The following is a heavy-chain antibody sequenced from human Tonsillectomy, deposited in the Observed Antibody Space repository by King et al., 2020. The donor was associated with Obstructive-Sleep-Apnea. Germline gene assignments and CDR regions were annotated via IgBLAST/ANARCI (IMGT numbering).Heavy chain of an antibody. CDR3: ARDSAYGRQNYHDY. J-gene: IGHJ4*02. Sequence: QLQESGPGLVKPSETLSLTCSVSDGSISSRSYYWGWIRQPPGKGLEWIGSIYYSGSPYYNPSLQSRVTISVDTSKNQFSLKLSSVTAADTAVYYCARDSAYGRQNYHDYWGQGALVTVSS. CDR2: IYYSGSP. CDR1: DGSISSRSYY. D-gene: IGHD5-12*01. V-gene: IGHV4-39*01.